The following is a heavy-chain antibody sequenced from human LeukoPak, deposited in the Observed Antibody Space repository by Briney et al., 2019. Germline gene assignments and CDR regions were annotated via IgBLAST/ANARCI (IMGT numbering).Heavy chain of an antibody. CDR3: ARGYYDLLTGHVVTYYFDY. Sequence: ASVKVSCKASGYTFTNYAVHWVRQAPGQRLEWMGWINAGNGKTNYSRRFQGRVTLTRDTSASTVYMELRSLRSEDTAVYYCARGYYDLLTGHVVTYYFDYWGQGTLVTVSS. D-gene: IGHD3-9*01. CDR1: GYTFTNYA. CDR2: INAGNGKT. V-gene: IGHV1-3*01. J-gene: IGHJ4*02.